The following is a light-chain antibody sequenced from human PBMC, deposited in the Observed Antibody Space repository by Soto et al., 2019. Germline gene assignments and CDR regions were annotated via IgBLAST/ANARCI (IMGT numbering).Light chain of an antibody. CDR3: QQRSNWPWT. CDR1: QSINSN. Sequence: EIVMTQSPATLSLSPGERATLSCRASQSINSNLAWYQQKPGQAPRLFIFRASSRATGLPARFSASGSGTDFNLTISSLQSEDFAVYYCQQRSNWPWTFGQGTKVDIK. V-gene: IGKV3-15*01. CDR2: RAS. J-gene: IGKJ1*01.